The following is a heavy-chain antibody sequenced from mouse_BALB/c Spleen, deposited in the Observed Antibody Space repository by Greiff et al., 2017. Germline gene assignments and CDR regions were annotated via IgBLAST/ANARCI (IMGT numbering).Heavy chain of an antibody. J-gene: IGHJ4*01. CDR3: ARDWDAMDY. D-gene: IGHD4-1*01. CDR2: ISYDGSN. CDR1: GYSITSGYY. Sequence: EVKLVESGPGLVKPSQSLSLTCSVTGYSITSGYYWNWIRQFPGNKLEWMGYISYDGSNNYNPSLKNRISITRDTSKNQFFLKLNSVTTEDTATYYCARDWDAMDYWGQGTSVTVSS. V-gene: IGHV3-6*02.